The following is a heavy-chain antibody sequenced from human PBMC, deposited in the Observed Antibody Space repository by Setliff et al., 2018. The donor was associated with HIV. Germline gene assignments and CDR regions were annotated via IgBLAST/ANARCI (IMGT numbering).Heavy chain of an antibody. J-gene: IGHJ3*02. Sequence: PGGSLRLSCVASGFTFSRDWMHWVRQVPGKGLVWVSHINSDGSGTKYADSVKGRFTMSRDNAKNTLYLQMNSLRAEDTALYFCARDRGRPDSFDIWGQGTMVTVSS. V-gene: IGHV3-74*01. CDR3: ARDRGRPDSFDI. CDR1: GFTFSRDW. D-gene: IGHD1-26*01. CDR2: INSDGSGT.